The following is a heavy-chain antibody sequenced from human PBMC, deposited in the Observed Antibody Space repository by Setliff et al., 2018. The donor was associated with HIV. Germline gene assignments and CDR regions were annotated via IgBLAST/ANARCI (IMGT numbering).Heavy chain of an antibody. V-gene: IGHV4-39*07. CDR2: IYYSGST. CDR1: GGSISSSSHH. Sequence: SETLSLTCTVSGGSISSSSHHWSWIRQTPGKGLEWIGSIYYSGSTYYNPSVKSRVTISIDTSKNQFSLRLSSVTAADTAVYYCARDHKYYYDSSGLDYWGQGTLVTVSS. CDR3: ARDHKYYYDSSGLDY. J-gene: IGHJ4*02. D-gene: IGHD3-22*01.